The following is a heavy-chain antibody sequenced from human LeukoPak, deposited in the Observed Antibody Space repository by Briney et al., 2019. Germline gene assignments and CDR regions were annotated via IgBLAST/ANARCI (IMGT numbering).Heavy chain of an antibody. Sequence: SETLSLTCTVSGGSISSGGYYWSWIRQHPGKGLEWIGYIYYSGSTYYNPSLKSRITISVDTSKIQFSLKLSSVTAADTAVYYCARVGVSITIFGVAHNWFDPWGQGTLVIVSS. V-gene: IGHV4-31*03. CDR2: IYYSGST. CDR3: ARVGVSITIFGVAHNWFDP. J-gene: IGHJ5*02. CDR1: GGSISSGGYY. D-gene: IGHD3-3*01.